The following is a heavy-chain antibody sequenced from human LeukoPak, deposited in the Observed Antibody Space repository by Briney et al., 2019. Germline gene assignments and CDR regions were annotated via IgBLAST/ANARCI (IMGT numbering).Heavy chain of an antibody. CDR3: ARMLAAPDPYYMDV. J-gene: IGHJ6*03. CDR2: ISSSSSYI. CDR1: GFTFSSYS. D-gene: IGHD6-6*01. V-gene: IGHV3-21*01. Sequence: GGALRLSCAASGFTFSSYSMNWVRQAPGKGLDGVSSISSSSSYIYYAASVKGRFTISRDNAKNSMYLQMNGLRAEDTAVYYCARMLAAPDPYYMDVWGKGTTVTVSS.